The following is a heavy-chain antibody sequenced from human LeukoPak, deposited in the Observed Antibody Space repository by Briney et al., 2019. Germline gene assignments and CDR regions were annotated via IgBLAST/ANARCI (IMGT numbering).Heavy chain of an antibody. V-gene: IGHV4-38-2*01. CDR3: AGLHFAAAEEFDP. J-gene: IGHJ5*02. Sequence: KPSETLSLTCAVSGYSISSGYYWGWIRQPPGKGLEWIGSIYHSGSTNYNPSLNTRVTISVDTSKNQFSLNLRSVTAADTAVYYCAGLHFAAAEEFDPWGQGTLVTVSS. D-gene: IGHD6-13*01. CDR1: GYSISSGYY. CDR2: IYHSGST.